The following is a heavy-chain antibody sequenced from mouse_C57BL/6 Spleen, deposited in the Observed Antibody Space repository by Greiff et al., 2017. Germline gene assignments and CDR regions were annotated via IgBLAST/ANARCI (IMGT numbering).Heavy chain of an antibody. J-gene: IGHJ4*01. CDR3: AREGIYYGYEDYYAMDY. V-gene: IGHV1-61*01. Sequence: VQLQQPGAELVRPGSSVKLSCKASGYTFTSYWMDWVKQRPGQGLEWIGNIYPSDSETHYNQKFKDKATLTVDKSSSTAYMQLSSLTSEDSAVYYCAREGIYYGYEDYYAMDYWGQGTSVTVSS. CDR1: GYTFTSYW. CDR2: IYPSDSET. D-gene: IGHD2-2*01.